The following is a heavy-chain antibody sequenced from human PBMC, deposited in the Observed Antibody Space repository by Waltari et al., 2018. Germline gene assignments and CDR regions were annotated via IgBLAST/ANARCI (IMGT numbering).Heavy chain of an antibody. Sequence: QVQLHESGPGLVKSSETLSLTCDVSGYAVNSAFYWGWIRQAPGKGLEWVATIYHDGTTFYHPSRKSRLSVSMDTSKNQISLTLKSMTAADTAVYYCTRQVLGYCTSAACRRLESWGQGTLVTVSS. CDR1: GYAVNSAFY. CDR2: IYHDGTT. J-gene: IGHJ4*02. V-gene: IGHV4-38-2*01. D-gene: IGHD2-8*02. CDR3: TRQVLGYCTSAACRRLES.